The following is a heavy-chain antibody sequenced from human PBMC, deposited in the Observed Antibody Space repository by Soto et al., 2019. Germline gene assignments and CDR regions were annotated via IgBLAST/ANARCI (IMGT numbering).Heavy chain of an antibody. CDR2: IYYSGST. J-gene: IGHJ5*02. V-gene: IGHV4-59*01. Sequence: SETLSLTCTVSGGSISSYYWSWIRQPPGKGLEWIGYIYYSGSTNYNPSLKSRVTISVDTSKNQFSLKLSSVTAADTAVYYCARETSGYCSGGSCPEYNWFDPWGQGTLVTVSS. CDR3: ARETSGYCSGGSCPEYNWFDP. D-gene: IGHD2-15*01. CDR1: GGSISSYY.